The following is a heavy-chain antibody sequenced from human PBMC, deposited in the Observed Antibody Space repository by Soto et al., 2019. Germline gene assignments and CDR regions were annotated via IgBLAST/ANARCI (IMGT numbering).Heavy chain of an antibody. CDR2: INGGNAYT. Sequence: QVQLVQSGAEVKKPGASVKVSCKASGYTFTNYAMHWVRQAPGQRLEWMGWINGGNAYTKYSQRFQGRVTITRDTSASTVYMELSSLRSEDTAVYYCAREQSPSGDSRYEYWGQGTLVTVSS. CDR3: AREQSPSGDSRYEY. V-gene: IGHV1-3*01. J-gene: IGHJ4*02. D-gene: IGHD2-15*01. CDR1: GYTFTNYA.